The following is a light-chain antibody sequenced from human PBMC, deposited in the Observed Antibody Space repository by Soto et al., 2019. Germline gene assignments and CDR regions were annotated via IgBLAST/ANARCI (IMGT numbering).Light chain of an antibody. J-gene: IGKJ4*01. CDR3: QQYNSYPLT. Sequence: DIQMTQSPSTLSASVGERVTITCRASQSVGNWLAWYQQKPGKAPKLLIYDVSSLESGVPSRFSGSGSGTDFTLTITSLQPEDFATYYCQQYNSYPLTFGGGTKVDIK. CDR2: DVS. V-gene: IGKV1-5*01. CDR1: QSVGNW.